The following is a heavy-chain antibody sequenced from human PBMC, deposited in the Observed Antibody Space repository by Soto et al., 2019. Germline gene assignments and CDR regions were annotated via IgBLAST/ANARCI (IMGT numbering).Heavy chain of an antibody. Sequence: PSETLSLTCTVSGGSISIYYWHWIRQPPGGGLEWIGYINHSGYTSYNPSLRSRVAISVDTSKNLFSLNVNSVTAADTAVYYCARSTGYGDSYFDYWGRGTLVTVSS. D-gene: IGHD4-17*01. CDR3: ARSTGYGDSYFDY. J-gene: IGHJ4*02. CDR2: INHSGYT. CDR1: GGSISIYY. V-gene: IGHV4-59*01.